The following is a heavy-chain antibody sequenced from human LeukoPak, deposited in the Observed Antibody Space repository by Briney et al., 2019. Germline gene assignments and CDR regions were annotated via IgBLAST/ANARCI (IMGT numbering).Heavy chain of an antibody. V-gene: IGHV4-39*07. Sequence: PSETLSLTCTVSGGSISSSSYYWGWIRQPPGKGLEWIGSIYYSGSTYYNPSLKSRVTISVDTSKNQFSLKLSSVTAADTAVYYCARGREDYGDYGTLYWCFDLWGRGTLVTVSS. D-gene: IGHD4-17*01. CDR3: ARGREDYGDYGTLYWCFDL. CDR1: GGSISSSSYY. J-gene: IGHJ2*01. CDR2: IYYSGST.